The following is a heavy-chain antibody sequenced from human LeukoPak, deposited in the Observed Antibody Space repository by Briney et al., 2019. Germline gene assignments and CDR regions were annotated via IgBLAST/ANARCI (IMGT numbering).Heavy chain of an antibody. D-gene: IGHD5-18*01. J-gene: IGHJ4*02. CDR1: GGSISSYY. Sequence: SETLSLTCTVSGGSISSYYWSWIRQPPGKGLEWIGYIYYSGSTNYNPSLKSRVTISVDTSKNQFSLNLNSVTAADTAVYYCASSLDTAMVPDYWGQGTLVTVSS. V-gene: IGHV4-59*12. CDR3: ASSLDTAMVPDY. CDR2: IYYSGST.